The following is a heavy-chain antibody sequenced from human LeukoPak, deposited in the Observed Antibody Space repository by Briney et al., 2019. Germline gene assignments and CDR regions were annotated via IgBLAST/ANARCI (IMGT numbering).Heavy chain of an antibody. CDR1: GYTFTSYY. D-gene: IGHD5-12*01. V-gene: IGHV1-46*01. Sequence: ASVTVSCKASGYTFTSYYMQWVRQAHGQGLEWMGLINSSGGSTSYAQKFQGRVTMTRDTSTSTVYMELSSLRSEDTAVYYSAIDRRGGYDWQDGMDVWGQGTTVTVSS. CDR2: INSSGGST. CDR3: AIDRRGGYDWQDGMDV. J-gene: IGHJ6*02.